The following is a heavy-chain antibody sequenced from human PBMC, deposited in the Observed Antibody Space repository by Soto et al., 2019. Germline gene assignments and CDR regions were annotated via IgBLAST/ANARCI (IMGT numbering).Heavy chain of an antibody. J-gene: IGHJ6*02. V-gene: IGHV3-30*03. D-gene: IGHD6-13*01. CDR2: ISYDGSNK. CDR3: ARGMSYYYYGMDV. Sequence: ESGGGVVQPGRSLRLSCAASGFTFSSYGMNWVRQAPGKGLEWVAVISYDGSNKYYADSVKGRFTISRDNSKNTLYLQMNSLRAEDTAVYYCARGMSYYYYGMDVWGQGTTVTVSS. CDR1: GFTFSSYG.